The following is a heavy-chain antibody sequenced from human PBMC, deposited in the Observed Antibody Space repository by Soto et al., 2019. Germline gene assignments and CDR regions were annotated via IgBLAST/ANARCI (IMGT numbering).Heavy chain of an antibody. Sequence: ASVKVSCKASGYTFTSYDINWVRQATGQGLEWMGWMNPNSGNTGYAQKFQGRVTMTRNTSISTAYMELSSLRSEDTAVYYCARGGVTYGDDEAGDWFDPWGQGTLVTVSS. CDR2: MNPNSGNT. D-gene: IGHD4-17*01. J-gene: IGHJ5*02. CDR3: ARGGVTYGDDEAGDWFDP. V-gene: IGHV1-8*01. CDR1: GYTFTSYD.